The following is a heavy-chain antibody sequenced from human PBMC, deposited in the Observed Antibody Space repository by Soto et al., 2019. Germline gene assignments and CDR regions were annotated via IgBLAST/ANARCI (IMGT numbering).Heavy chain of an antibody. D-gene: IGHD5-18*01. Sequence: QLQLQESGPGLVKPSETLSLTCTVSGGSISSNNYYWGWIRQPPGKGLEWIGSIYYSGSTYYNPSLKSRFTIPVDTPKTRFPLKLSFVPATDTAVYYCPTSEGQLCLHSDYWGQGTLVTVSS. J-gene: IGHJ4*02. CDR2: IYYSGST. CDR1: GGSISSNNYY. CDR3: PTSEGQLCLHSDY. V-gene: IGHV4-39*01.